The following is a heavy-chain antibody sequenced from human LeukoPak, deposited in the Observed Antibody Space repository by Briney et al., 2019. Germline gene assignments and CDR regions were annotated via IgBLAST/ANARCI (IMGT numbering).Heavy chain of an antibody. CDR1: GYTFTGYY. Sequence: ASVKVSCKASGYTFTGYYMHWVRQAPGQGLEWMGWINPNSGGTNYAQKLQGRVTMTTDTSTSTAYMELRSLRSDDTAVYYCARGPSSGWYGDYWGQGTLVTVSS. CDR3: ARGPSSGWYGDY. D-gene: IGHD6-19*01. J-gene: IGHJ4*02. V-gene: IGHV1-2*02. CDR2: INPNSGGT.